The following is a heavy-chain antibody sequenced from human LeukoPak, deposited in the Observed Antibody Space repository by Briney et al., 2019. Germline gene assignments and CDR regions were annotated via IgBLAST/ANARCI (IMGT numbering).Heavy chain of an antibody. V-gene: IGHV3-7*01. CDR1: GVTLSNNW. D-gene: IGHD3-9*01. J-gene: IGHJ6*03. Sequence: GGSLRLSRTASGVTLSNNWMNCVRPAPGKGLEWGANIREDGSQKYYVDSVKGRFTISTDKAKNSLYLQMNGLRAEDTAVYYCARGVHVITGYYGSNYYYMDVWGEGTTATVSS. CDR2: IREDGSQK. CDR3: ARGVHVITGYYGSNYYYMDV.